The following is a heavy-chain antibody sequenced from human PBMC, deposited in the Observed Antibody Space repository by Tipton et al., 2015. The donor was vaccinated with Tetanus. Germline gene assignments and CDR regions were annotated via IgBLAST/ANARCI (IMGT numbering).Heavy chain of an antibody. CDR2: INTHNGDT. J-gene: IGHJ4*02. CDR3: VRDKVGGITGFDH. V-gene: IGHV1-18*04. D-gene: IGHD1-26*01. CDR1: GYVFSAYY. Sequence: QLVQSGAEVKKPGASVKVSCKTSGYVFSAYYVQWVRQAPGQGLQWMGWINTHNGDTNYAQRFEGRVTMTTDTSTSTAYMELRGLRSDDTAVYFCVRDKVGGITGFDHWGQGTLVTVSS.